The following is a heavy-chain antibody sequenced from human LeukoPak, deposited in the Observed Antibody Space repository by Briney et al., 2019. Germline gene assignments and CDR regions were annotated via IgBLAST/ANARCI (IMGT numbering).Heavy chain of an antibody. Sequence: GASVKVSCKASGDSFGRYGISWVRQAPGQGREWMGRIIPLVDVTNYAQRFQGKVTITADRFTSTAYLELTSLTSDDTAVYYCARDMSPPGVLVTSDYGMDDWGRGTTVIVSS. V-gene: IGHV1-69*04. D-gene: IGHD2-8*02. CDR3: ARDMSPPGVLVTSDYGMDD. J-gene: IGHJ6*02. CDR1: GDSFGRYG. CDR2: IIPLVDVT.